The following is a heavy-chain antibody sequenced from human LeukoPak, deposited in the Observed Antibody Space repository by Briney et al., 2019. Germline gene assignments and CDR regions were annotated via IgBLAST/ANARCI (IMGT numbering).Heavy chain of an antibody. CDR1: GFTFSSYW. V-gene: IGHV3-7*01. Sequence: GSLRLSCAASGFTFSSYWMSWVRQAPGKGLEWVANIKQDGSEKYYVDSVKGRFTISRDNAKNSLYLQMNSLRAEDTAVYFCARGIRFLEWLLDYWGQGTLVTVSS. CDR2: IKQDGSEK. CDR3: ARGIRFLEWLLDY. J-gene: IGHJ4*02. D-gene: IGHD3-3*01.